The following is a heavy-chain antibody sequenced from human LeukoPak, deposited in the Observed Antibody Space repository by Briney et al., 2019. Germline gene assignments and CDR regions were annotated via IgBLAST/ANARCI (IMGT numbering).Heavy chain of an antibody. Sequence: GGSLRLSCAASGFTFSSYSMNWVRQAPGQGLGWGCSISSSSSYIYYADSVKGRFTISPDKAKNSLYLQMYSLRAEDTGVYYDARDSRGLAVMTAISGYWYFDLWGRGTLVTVSS. CDR3: ARDSRGLAVMTAISGYWYFDL. CDR1: GFTFSSYS. V-gene: IGHV3-21*01. D-gene: IGHD2-21*02. CDR2: ISSSSSYI. J-gene: IGHJ2*01.